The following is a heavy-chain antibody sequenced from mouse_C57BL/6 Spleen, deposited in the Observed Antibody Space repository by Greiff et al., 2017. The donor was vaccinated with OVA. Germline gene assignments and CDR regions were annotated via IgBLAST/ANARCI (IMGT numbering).Heavy chain of an antibody. Sequence: EVQRVESGGGLVKPGGSLKLSCAASGFTFSDYGMHWVRQAPEKGLEWVAYISSCSSTIYYADTVKGRFTISRDNAKNTLFLQMTSLRSEDTARYYCARDCSFYFDYWGQGTTLTVSS. J-gene: IGHJ2*01. CDR2: ISSCSSTI. CDR1: GFTFSDYG. CDR3: ARDCSFYFDY. D-gene: IGHD2-12*01. V-gene: IGHV5-17*01.